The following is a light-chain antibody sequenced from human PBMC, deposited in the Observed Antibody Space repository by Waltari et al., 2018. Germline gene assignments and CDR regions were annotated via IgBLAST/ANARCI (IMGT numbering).Light chain of an antibody. Sequence: EIVLTQSPGTLSLSAGERATLSCMASQTLNNNYLPWYQQKPGQSPGLLIFAASKRATGVPDRFSGSGSGTDFTLTISRLEPEDFAMYYCQQYGSSPYSFGQGARVDFK. V-gene: IGKV3-20*01. CDR1: QTLNNNY. CDR2: AAS. J-gene: IGKJ2*01. CDR3: QQYGSSPYS.